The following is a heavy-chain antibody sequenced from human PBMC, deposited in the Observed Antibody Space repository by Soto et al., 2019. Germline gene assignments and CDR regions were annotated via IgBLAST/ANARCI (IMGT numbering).Heavy chain of an antibody. CDR1: GFTFSDYY. J-gene: IGHJ2*01. CDR2: ISSSVSTT. V-gene: IGHV3-11*01. D-gene: IGHD5-18*01. CDR3: ARAHQDGYRYVMACYFDL. Sequence: XESLTLSCAASGFTFSDYYMSWIRPPAGKGLEWVAYISSSVSTTYYADSVKGRFTISRDNAKNSLYLQMNSLRAEDTAVYYCARAHQDGYRYVMACYFDLRGRGTLVPGFS.